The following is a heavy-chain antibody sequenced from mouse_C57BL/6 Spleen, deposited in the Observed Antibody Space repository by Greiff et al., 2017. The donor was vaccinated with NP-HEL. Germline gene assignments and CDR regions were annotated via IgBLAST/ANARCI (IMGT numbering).Heavy chain of an antibody. V-gene: IGHV1-82*01. Sequence: QVQLQQSGPELVKPGASVKISCKASGYAFSSSWMNWVKQRPGKGLEWIGRIYPGDGDTNYNGKFKGKATLTADKSSSTAYMQLSSLTSEDSAVYFCTETRCWYFDYWGTGTTVTVSS. CDR2: IYPGDGDT. J-gene: IGHJ1*03. CDR3: TETRCWYFDY. CDR1: GYAFSSSW.